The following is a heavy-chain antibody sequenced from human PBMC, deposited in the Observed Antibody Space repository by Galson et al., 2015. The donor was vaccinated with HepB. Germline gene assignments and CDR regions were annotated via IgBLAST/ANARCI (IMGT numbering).Heavy chain of an antibody. J-gene: IGHJ4*02. V-gene: IGHV1-3*01. D-gene: IGHD6-19*01. CDR2: INAGNGNT. CDR3: ARDDGQWLLLDY. CDR1: GYTFTSYA. Sequence: SVKVSCKASGYTFTSYAMHWVRQAPGQRLEWMGWINAGNGNTKYSQKFQGRVTITRDTSASTAYMELSSLRSEDTAVYYCARDDGQWLLLDYWGQGTLVTVSS.